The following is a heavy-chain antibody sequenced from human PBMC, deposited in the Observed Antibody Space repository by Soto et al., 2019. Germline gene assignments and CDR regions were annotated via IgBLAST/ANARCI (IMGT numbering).Heavy chain of an antibody. D-gene: IGHD3-16*01. CDR2: ISATGGNI. CDR3: AKVAGGLGYFDL. CDR1: GFTFSDYA. V-gene: IGHV3-23*01. J-gene: IGHJ2*01. Sequence: EVQLLESGGGLARPGGSLRLSCVASGFTFSDYAMTWVRQAPGKGLEWVATISATGGNIEYTDSLKGRFTISRVNSKNTLYLQLNGLTSYDTAVHYCAKVAGGLGYFDLWGRGTLVTVSS.